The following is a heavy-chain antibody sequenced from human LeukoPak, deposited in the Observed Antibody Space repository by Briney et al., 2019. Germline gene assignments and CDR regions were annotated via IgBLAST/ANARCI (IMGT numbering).Heavy chain of an antibody. Sequence: SVKVSCKASGGTFSSYAISWVRQAPGQGLEWLGAIIPIFGTANYAQKFQGRVTITADESTSTAYMELSSLRSEDTAVYYCARAWSEVVPAAISYWFDPWGQGTLVTVSS. CDR3: ARAWSEVVPAAISYWFDP. CDR2: IIPIFGTA. CDR1: GGTFSSYA. J-gene: IGHJ5*02. V-gene: IGHV1-69*01. D-gene: IGHD2-2*02.